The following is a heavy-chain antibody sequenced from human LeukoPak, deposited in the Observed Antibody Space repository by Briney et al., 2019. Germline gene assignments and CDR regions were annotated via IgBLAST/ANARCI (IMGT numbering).Heavy chain of an antibody. Sequence: SVKVSCKASGGTFSSYAISWVRQAPGQGLEWMGRIIPIFGIANYAQKFQGRVTITADKSTSTAYMELSSLRSEDTAVYYCASQGVDYYDSSRNAFDIWGQGTIVTVSS. J-gene: IGHJ3*02. V-gene: IGHV1-69*04. CDR2: IIPIFGIA. CDR3: ASQGVDYYDSSRNAFDI. CDR1: GGTFSSYA. D-gene: IGHD3-22*01.